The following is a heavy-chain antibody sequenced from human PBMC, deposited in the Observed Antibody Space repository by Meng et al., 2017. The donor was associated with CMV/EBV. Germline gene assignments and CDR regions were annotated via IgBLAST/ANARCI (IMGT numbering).Heavy chain of an antibody. J-gene: IGHJ4*02. CDR1: GFTFSDYY. Sequence: GESLKISCAASGFTFSDYYMNWVRQAPGKGLEWVSYISSSGSTIYYADSVKGRFTISRDNAKNSLYLQMNSLRAEDTAVYYCARDGYYDFWSGYYKYWGQGTLVTVSS. CDR3: ARDGYYDFWSGYYKY. CDR2: ISSSGSTI. D-gene: IGHD3-3*01. V-gene: IGHV3-11*01.